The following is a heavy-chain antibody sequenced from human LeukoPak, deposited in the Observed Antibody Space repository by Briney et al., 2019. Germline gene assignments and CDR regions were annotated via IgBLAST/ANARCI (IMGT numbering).Heavy chain of an antibody. D-gene: IGHD6-19*01. Sequence: SETLSLTCTVSGGSISSSYWSWIWQPPGKGLEWIGYIYYSGSTNYNPSLKSRVTISVDTSKNQFSLKLSSVTAADTAVYYCAGGAGYSSGWYVYWGQGTLVTVSS. CDR3: AGGAGYSSGWYVY. J-gene: IGHJ4*02. CDR1: GGSISSSY. CDR2: IYYSGST. V-gene: IGHV4-59*01.